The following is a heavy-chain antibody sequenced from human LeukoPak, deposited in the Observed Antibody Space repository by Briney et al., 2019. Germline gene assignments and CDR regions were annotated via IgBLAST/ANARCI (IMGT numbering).Heavy chain of an antibody. Sequence: GRSLRLSCAASGFTFSSYAMSWVRQAPGKGLEWVSTISGSGGSTYYADSAKGRFTISRDNSKNTLYLQMNSLRAEDTAVYYCAKKRGVGATAVTHFDYWGQGTLVTVSS. CDR3: AKKRGVGATAVTHFDY. D-gene: IGHD1-26*01. J-gene: IGHJ4*02. CDR1: GFTFSSYA. CDR2: ISGSGGST. V-gene: IGHV3-23*01.